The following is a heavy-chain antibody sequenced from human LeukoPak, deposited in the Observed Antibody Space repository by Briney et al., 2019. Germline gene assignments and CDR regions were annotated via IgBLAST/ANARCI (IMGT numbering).Heavy chain of an antibody. V-gene: IGHV6-1*01. CDR1: GDSVSSNSAA. Sequence: SQTLSLTCAISGDSVSSNSAAWNWIRQSPSRGLEWLGRTYYRSKWHNDYAVSVKSRITINPDTSKNQFSLQLNSVTPEDTAVYYCARVGGIAVAGTRNYYTDVWGKGTTVTVSS. J-gene: IGHJ6*03. CDR3: ARVGGIAVAGTRNYYTDV. CDR2: TYYRSKWHN. D-gene: IGHD6-19*01.